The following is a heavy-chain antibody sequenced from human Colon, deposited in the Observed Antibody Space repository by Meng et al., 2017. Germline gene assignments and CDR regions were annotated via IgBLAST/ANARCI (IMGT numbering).Heavy chain of an antibody. V-gene: IGHV6-1*01. J-gene: IGHJ4*02. Sequence: QVQLQQSGPGLVKPSQTLSLTCAISGDSVSSNRALWHWVRQSPSRGLEWLGQTYYRSEWQNHYGVSVKSRITINADTSRNHFSLHLNFVTPEDTAVYYCTTWYGEYWGQGTLVTVSS. CDR1: GDSVSSNRAL. CDR2: TYYRSEWQN. CDR3: TTWYGEY. D-gene: IGHD3-10*01.